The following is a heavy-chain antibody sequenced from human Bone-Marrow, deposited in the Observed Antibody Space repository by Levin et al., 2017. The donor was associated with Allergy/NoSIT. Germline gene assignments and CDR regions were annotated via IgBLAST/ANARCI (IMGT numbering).Heavy chain of an antibody. CDR1: GGSISSSSYY. CDR2: IYYSGST. D-gene: IGHD3-9*01. Sequence: GSLRLSCTVSGGSISSSSYYWGWIRQPPGKGLEWIASIYYSGSTFYNPSLKSRVTISVDTSENQFSLKLNSVTAADTAVYYCARHNTYDILTGYSPQAWFDPWGQGTRVTVSS. CDR3: ARHNTYDILTGYSPQAWFDP. V-gene: IGHV4-39*01. J-gene: IGHJ5*02.